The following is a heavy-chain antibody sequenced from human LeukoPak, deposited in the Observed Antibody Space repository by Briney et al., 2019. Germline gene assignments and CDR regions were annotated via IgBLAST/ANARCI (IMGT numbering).Heavy chain of an antibody. CDR3: ARSGRTIAVAGTKYYFDY. J-gene: IGHJ4*02. CDR2: ISSSSSTI. V-gene: IGHV3-48*04. D-gene: IGHD6-19*01. Sequence: GGSLRLSCAASGFTFSSYSMNWVRQAPGKGLEWVSYISSSSSTIYYADSVKGRFTISRDNAKNSLYLQMNSLRAEDTAVYYCARSGRTIAVAGTKYYFDYWGQGTLVTVSS. CDR1: GFTFSSYS.